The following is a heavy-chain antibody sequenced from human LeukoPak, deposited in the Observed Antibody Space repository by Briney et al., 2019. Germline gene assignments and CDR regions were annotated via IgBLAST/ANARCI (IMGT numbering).Heavy chain of an antibody. CDR3: AKEGVFGVVILYYYMDV. Sequence: GGSLRLSCTASGFTFSSYGMHWVRQAPGKGLEWVALISYDGSNKYYADSVKGRFTISRDNSKNTLYLQMNSLRAEDTAVYYCAKEGVFGVVILYYYMDVWGKGTTVTVSS. D-gene: IGHD3-3*01. CDR1: GFTFSSYG. V-gene: IGHV3-30*18. CDR2: ISYDGSNK. J-gene: IGHJ6*03.